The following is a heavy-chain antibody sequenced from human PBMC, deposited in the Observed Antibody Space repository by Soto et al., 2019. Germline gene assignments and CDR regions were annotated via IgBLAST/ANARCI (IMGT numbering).Heavy chain of an antibody. CDR1: GFSLSKAGMG. CDR3: ARYLPYSSNFFDC. J-gene: IGHJ4*02. Sequence: QVTLKESGPVLVKPTETLTLTCTVSGFSLSKAGMGVSWIRQPPGKALEWLAHIFSNDEKSYSTSLKRRLTISKDTSKSQVVLTMTNMDPVDTATFYCARYLPYSSNFFDCWGQGTLVTVSS. CDR2: IFSNDEK. V-gene: IGHV2-26*01. D-gene: IGHD6-13*01.